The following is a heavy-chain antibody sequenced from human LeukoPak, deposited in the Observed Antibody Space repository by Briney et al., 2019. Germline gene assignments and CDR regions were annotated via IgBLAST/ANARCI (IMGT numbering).Heavy chain of an antibody. CDR2: MNPNSGNT. D-gene: IGHD6-19*01. J-gene: IGHJ4*02. V-gene: IGHV1-8*01. Sequence: ASVKVSCKASGYTFTSYDINWVRQATGQGLEWIGWMNPNSGNTGYAQKLQGRVTMTTDTSTSTAYMELRSLRSDDTAVYYCAYSSGWTTTYYFDYWGQGTLVTVSS. CDR3: AYSSGWTTTYYFDY. CDR1: GYTFTSYD.